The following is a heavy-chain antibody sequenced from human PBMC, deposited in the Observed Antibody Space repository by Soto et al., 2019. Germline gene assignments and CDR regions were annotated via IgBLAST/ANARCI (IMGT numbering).Heavy chain of an antibody. D-gene: IGHD2-15*01. Sequence: QLQVRESGPGLVKPSETLSLTCTVSSGSINTNSHYWGWIRQPPGKGPEWFGTMSHSGSTYQSPSLKSRVTISVDTSKNQFSLRLSSVTAADTAVYYCAGVRTAATSYDAFDLWGEGTMVTVSS. CDR1: SGSINTNSHY. V-gene: IGHV4-39*01. J-gene: IGHJ3*01. CDR2: MSHSGST. CDR3: AGVRTAATSYDAFDL.